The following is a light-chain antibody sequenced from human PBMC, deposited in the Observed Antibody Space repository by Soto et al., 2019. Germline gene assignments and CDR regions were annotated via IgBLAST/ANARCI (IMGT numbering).Light chain of an antibody. CDR3: QQGDSFPLT. V-gene: IGKV1-12*01. CDR2: SAS. CDR1: QDINYS. Sequence: DIQMTQSPSSVSASVGDRVTITCRASQDINYSLAWFQQKPGEAPRLLIYSASSLHSGVPSRFSGSGSGTDFTLTINSLQPEHFAMDFCQQGDSFPLTFGGRTKVDIK. J-gene: IGKJ4*01.